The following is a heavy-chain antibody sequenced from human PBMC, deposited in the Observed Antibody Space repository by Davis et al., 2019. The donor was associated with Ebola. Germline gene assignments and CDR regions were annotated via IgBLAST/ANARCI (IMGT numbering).Heavy chain of an antibody. CDR1: GGTFSSYA. D-gene: IGHD4-17*01. CDR2: IIPIFGTA. CDR3: ARADYGDYRDNGMDV. V-gene: IGHV1-69*13. J-gene: IGHJ6*02. Sequence: AASVKVSCKASGGTFSSYATSWVRQAPGQGLEWMGGIIPIFGTANYAQKFQGRVTITADESTSTAYMELSSLRSEDTAVYYCARADYGDYRDNGMDVWGQGTTVTVSS.